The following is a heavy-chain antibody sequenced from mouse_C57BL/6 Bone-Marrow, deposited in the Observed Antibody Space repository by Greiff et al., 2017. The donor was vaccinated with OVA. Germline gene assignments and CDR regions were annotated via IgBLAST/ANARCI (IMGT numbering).Heavy chain of an antibody. D-gene: IGHD1-1*01. Sequence: QVQLQQPGAELVRPGSSVKLSCKASGYTFTSYWMDWVKQRPGQGLEWIGNIYPSDSETHYNQKFKDKATLTVDKSSSTAYMQLGSLTSEDSAVYYCARSGVYYGSSSGAMDYWGQGTSVTVSS. CDR2: IYPSDSET. J-gene: IGHJ4*01. CDR1: GYTFTSYW. V-gene: IGHV1-61*01. CDR3: ARSGVYYGSSSGAMDY.